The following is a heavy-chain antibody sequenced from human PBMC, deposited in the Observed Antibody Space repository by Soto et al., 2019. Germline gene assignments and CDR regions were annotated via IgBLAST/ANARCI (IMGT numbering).Heavy chain of an antibody. J-gene: IGHJ5*02. Sequence: SETLSLTCTVSGGSLSDYYWTWIRQPPGKGLEWIGYIHYSGSTNYNPSLKSRVTISVDTSKNQFSLKLRSVTAADTAMYHCARGGIAARKGRWFDPWGEGAPVTVSS. CDR3: ARGGIAARKGRWFDP. V-gene: IGHV4-59*01. CDR1: GGSLSDYY. D-gene: IGHD6-6*01. CDR2: IHYSGST.